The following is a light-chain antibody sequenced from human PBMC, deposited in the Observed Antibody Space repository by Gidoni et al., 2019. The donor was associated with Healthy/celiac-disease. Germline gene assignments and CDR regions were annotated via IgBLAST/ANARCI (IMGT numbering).Light chain of an antibody. V-gene: IGKV3-11*01. CDR1: QSVSSY. CDR2: DAS. J-gene: IGKJ5*01. Sequence: EILFTQSPATLSLSPGERATLSCRASQSVSSYLAWYQHKPGQAPRRLIYDASNRATGIPARFSGSGSGTDVTLSISSLEPEDFAVYYCQQRSNWITFXQXTRLXIK. CDR3: QQRSNWIT.